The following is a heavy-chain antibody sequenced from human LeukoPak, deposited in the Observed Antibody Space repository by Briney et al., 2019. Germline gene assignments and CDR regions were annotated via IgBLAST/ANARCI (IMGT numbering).Heavy chain of an antibody. CDR1: GYSFTTYW. CDR3: ARRRGYSYGYAVGIEPVDY. CDR2: IYPGDSDT. V-gene: IGHV5-51*01. Sequence: GDSLKISWKGTGYSFTTYWIGWVRQMPGKGLEWMRIIYPGDSDTRYRPFFQGQVTISADKSISTAYLQWSSGKASDTAMYYCARRRGYSYGYAVGIEPVDYWGQGTLVTVSS. D-gene: IGHD5-18*01. J-gene: IGHJ4*02.